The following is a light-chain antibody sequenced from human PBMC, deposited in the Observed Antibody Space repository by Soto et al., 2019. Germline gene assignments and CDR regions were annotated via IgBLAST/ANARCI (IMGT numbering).Light chain of an antibody. Sequence: QSVLTQPPSVSGAPGQRVTISCTGNSSNIGANHDVHWYQQLPGTAPKLLIFDNNNRPSVVPDRFSGSKSATSASLAITGLQAEDEADYYCQSFDSNLSAWVFGGGTQLTVL. CDR1: SSNIGANHD. J-gene: IGLJ3*02. V-gene: IGLV1-40*01. CDR2: DNN. CDR3: QSFDSNLSAWV.